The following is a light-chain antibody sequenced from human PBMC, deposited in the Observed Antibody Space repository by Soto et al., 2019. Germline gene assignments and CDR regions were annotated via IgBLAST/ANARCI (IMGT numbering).Light chain of an antibody. Sequence: EIVMTQSPATLSVSPGERATLSCRASQSVCSHLAWYQQRPGQAPRLLIYGASYRATGIPARFSGSGSGTEFTLTISSLQPDDFATYYCQHYKMYSPWTFGQGTKVDIK. CDR2: GAS. J-gene: IGKJ1*01. CDR1: QSVCSH. CDR3: QHYKMYSPWT. V-gene: IGKV3-15*01.